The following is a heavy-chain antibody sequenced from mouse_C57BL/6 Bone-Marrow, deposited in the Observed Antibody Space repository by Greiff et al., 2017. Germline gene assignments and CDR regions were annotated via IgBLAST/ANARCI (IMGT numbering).Heavy chain of an antibody. J-gene: IGHJ3*01. Sequence: EVKLQESGGDLVKPGGSLKLSCAASGFTFSSYGMSWVRQTPDKRLEWVATISSGGSYTYYPDSVKGRFTISRDNAKNTLYLQMSRLKSEDTAMYYCARQMDYDGRGFAYWGQGTLVTVSA. CDR1: GFTFSSYG. CDR2: ISSGGSYT. D-gene: IGHD2-4*01. CDR3: ARQMDYDGRGFAY. V-gene: IGHV5-6*01.